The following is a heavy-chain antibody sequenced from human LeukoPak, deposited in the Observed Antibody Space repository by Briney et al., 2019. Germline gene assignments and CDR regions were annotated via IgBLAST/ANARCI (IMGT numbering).Heavy chain of an antibody. CDR2: ISRTGSTT. D-gene: IGHD2-15*01. V-gene: IGHV3-64*01. CDR3: ATSRYCSGGDCYSLAFDI. Sequence: GGSLRLSCAASGFTFSNYFMHWVRQAPGKGLDYFSAISRTGSTTYYTNSVKGRFTISRDNSKNTLYLQMGSLRAEDMAVYYCATSRYCSGGDCYSLAFDIWGQGTMVTVAS. CDR1: GFTFSNYF. J-gene: IGHJ3*02.